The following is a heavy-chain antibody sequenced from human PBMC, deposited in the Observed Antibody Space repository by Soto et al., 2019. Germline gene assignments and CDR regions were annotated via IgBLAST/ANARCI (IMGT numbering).Heavy chain of an antibody. CDR2: ISAYNGHT. V-gene: IGHV1-18*01. CDR3: AWGTVRGVVLK. Sequence: QVQLVQSGAEVKKPGASVKVSCKASGYTFTTYGISWVRQAPGQGLEWMGWISAYNGHTIYKQNLQGRVTMTTDTSTSTAYVELRSLTSDDTAVYYCAWGTVRGVVLKWGQGTLVTVSS. D-gene: IGHD3-10*01. J-gene: IGHJ4*02. CDR1: GYTFTTYG.